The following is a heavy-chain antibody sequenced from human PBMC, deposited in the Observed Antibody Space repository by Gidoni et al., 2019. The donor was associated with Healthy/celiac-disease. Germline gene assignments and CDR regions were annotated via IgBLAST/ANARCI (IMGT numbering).Heavy chain of an antibody. D-gene: IGHD6-6*01. V-gene: IGHV4-34*01. CDR1: GGSFGGYY. CDR2: INHSGST. J-gene: IGHJ6*02. Sequence: QVQLQQWGAGLLKPSETLSLTCPAYGGSFGGYYWSWIRQPPGKGLEWMGEINHSGSTNYNPSLKSRVTISVDTSKNQFSLKLSSVTAADTAVYYCATLLQGSIAAHHYGMDVWGQGTTVTVSS. CDR3: ATLLQGSIAAHHYGMDV.